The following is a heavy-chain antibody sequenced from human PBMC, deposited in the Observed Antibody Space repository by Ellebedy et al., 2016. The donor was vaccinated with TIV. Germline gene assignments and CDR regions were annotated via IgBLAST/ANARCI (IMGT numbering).Heavy chain of an antibody. V-gene: IGHV4-34*01. CDR3: ASLGYSGYDSHFDY. CDR1: GGSFSGYY. Sequence: MPSETLSLTCAVYGGSFSGYYWNWIRQPPGKGLEWIGEITHSGSTNYNPSLKSRVTISVDTSKNQFSLKLSSVTAADTAVYYCASLGYSGYDSHFDYWGQGTLVTVSS. D-gene: IGHD5-12*01. J-gene: IGHJ4*02. CDR2: ITHSGST.